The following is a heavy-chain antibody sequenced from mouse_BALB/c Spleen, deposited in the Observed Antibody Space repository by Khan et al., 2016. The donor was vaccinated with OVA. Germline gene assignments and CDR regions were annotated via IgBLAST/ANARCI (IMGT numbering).Heavy chain of an antibody. CDR1: DYSITSDYA. Sequence: ESGPGLVKPSQSLSLTCTVTDYSITSDYAWNWIRQFPGNKLEWMGYISYSGSTSYNPSLKSRISITRDTSKNQFFLQLNSVTTEDTATYYCARSIMANWGQGTTLTVSS. CDR3: ARSIMAN. CDR2: ISYSGST. V-gene: IGHV3-2*02. J-gene: IGHJ2*01.